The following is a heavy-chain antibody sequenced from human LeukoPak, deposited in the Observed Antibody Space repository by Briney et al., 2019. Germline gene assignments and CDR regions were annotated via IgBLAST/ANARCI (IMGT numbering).Heavy chain of an antibody. V-gene: IGHV4-39*07. CDR1: GGSISSSSNY. J-gene: IGHJ4*02. Sequence: PSETLSLTCTVSGGSISSSSNYWGWIRQPLGKGLEWIGSIYYSGSTLYNPSLESRVTISVDTSKNQLSLKLSSVTAADTAVYYCARTYYYDSSGPYYWGQGTLVTVSS. CDR3: ARTYYYDSSGPYY. D-gene: IGHD3-22*01. CDR2: IYYSGST.